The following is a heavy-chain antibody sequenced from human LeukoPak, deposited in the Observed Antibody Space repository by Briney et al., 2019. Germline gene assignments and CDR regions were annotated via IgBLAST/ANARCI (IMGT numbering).Heavy chain of an antibody. CDR1: GGSFNTNLYY. D-gene: IGHD5-18*01. CDR3: ANGRSWIPLDY. V-gene: IGHV4-34*01. Sequence: KSSETLSLTCTVFGGSFNTNLYYWAWFRQPPGKGLEWIGEINHSGSTNYNPSLKSRVTISVDTSKNQFSLKLSSVTAADTAVYYCANGRSWIPLDYWGQGTLVTVSS. CDR2: INHSGST. J-gene: IGHJ4*02.